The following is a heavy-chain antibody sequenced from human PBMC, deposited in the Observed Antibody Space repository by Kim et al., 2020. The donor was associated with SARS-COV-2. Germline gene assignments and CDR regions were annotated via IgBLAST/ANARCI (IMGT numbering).Heavy chain of an antibody. V-gene: IGHV1-18*01. Sequence: GNTNNARNLQNRVTLTTDTSTNTAYMELRSLTSDDTAVYYCNVARGSFDHWGQGTLVTVSS. J-gene: IGHJ4*02. D-gene: IGHD3-10*01. CDR3: NVARGSFDH. CDR2: GNT.